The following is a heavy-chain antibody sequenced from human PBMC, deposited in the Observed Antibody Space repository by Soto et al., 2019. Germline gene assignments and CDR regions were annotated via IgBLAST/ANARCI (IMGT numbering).Heavy chain of an antibody. CDR2: IFYSGST. D-gene: IGHD5-18*01. CDR3: EKASGYNCGYFRWFDP. J-gene: IGHJ5*02. V-gene: IGHV4-59*01. Sequence: PSETLSLTCTVSGGSISNYYWSWIRQPPGRGLEWIGHIFYSGSTNYNPALKTRVTISVDTSKSQFSLKLSPVTAADTAVYYCEKASGYNCGYFRWFDPWGQGTVVNVSS. CDR1: GGSISNYY.